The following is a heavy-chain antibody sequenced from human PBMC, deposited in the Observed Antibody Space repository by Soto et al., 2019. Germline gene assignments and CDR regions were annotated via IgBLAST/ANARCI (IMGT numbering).Heavy chain of an antibody. D-gene: IGHD3-10*02. CDR1: AYTFTTYW. CDR3: AARMFSSPEFGP. CDR2: IYPGDSRT. J-gene: IGHJ5*02. Sequence: GESLKISCKGSAYTFTTYWIGWVRQMPGQGLEWVGVIYPGDSRTRYSPPFQGQVTISADKSISTAYLQWRSLKASDTAMYYCAARMFSSPEFGPWGQGTLVTVSS. V-gene: IGHV5-51*01.